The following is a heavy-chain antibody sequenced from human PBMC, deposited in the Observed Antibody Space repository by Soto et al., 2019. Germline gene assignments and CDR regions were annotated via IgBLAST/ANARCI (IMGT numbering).Heavy chain of an antibody. J-gene: IGHJ4*02. D-gene: IGHD3-3*01. Sequence: SETLSLTCTVSCGSISSSSYYWGWIRQPPGKGLEWIGSIYYSGSTYYNPSLKSRVTISVDTSKNQFSLKLSSVTAADTAVYYCARRGREVSTLKYTIFGVVIAYFDYWGQVTLVTVSS. CDR3: ARRGREVSTLKYTIFGVVIAYFDY. V-gene: IGHV4-39*01. CDR2: IYYSGST. CDR1: CGSISSSSYY.